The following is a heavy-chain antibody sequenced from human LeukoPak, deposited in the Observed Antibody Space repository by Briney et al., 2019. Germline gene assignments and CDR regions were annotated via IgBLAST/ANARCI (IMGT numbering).Heavy chain of an antibody. CDR1: GCTFRSYG. V-gene: IGHV3-33*06. Sequence: GGSLRLSCAAPGCTFRSYGMHWVRQDPGKGVVWVAVIWCDGINKYYADSVKGRFTSSRDNSKNTRYLQLNSLRAEDTAVYYCAKVRSGRDGYPFDIWGQGTMVTVSS. D-gene: IGHD5-24*01. CDR2: IWCDGINK. J-gene: IGHJ3*02. CDR3: AKVRSGRDGYPFDI.